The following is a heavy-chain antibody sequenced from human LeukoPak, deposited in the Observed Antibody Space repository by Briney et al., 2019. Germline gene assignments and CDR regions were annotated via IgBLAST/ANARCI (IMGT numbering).Heavy chain of an antibody. Sequence: GGSLRLSCAASGFTFSSYGMSWVRQAPGKGLEWVSAISATGGTTYYADSVKGRFTISRDNSKNTLYLQMNSLRAEDTAIYYCASATLRCSGGSCYEMDVWGKGTTVTVSS. CDR3: ASATLRCSGGSCYEMDV. CDR2: ISATGGTT. CDR1: GFTFSSYG. J-gene: IGHJ6*04. D-gene: IGHD2-15*01. V-gene: IGHV3-23*01.